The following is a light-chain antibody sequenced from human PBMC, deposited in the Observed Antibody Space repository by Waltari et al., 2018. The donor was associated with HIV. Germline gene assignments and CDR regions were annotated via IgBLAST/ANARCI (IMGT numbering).Light chain of an antibody. CDR1: SGHSIYA. Sequence: QLMLTQSPSASASLGASVKLTCTLSSGHSIYAIAWHQQQPEYGPRYLMQVNSDGSHSKGYGIPVRFSGSSSGAERDLTISSLQSGDEADYYCRAWGTGVVVFGGGTQLTVL. CDR2: VNSDGSH. V-gene: IGLV4-69*02. J-gene: IGLJ2*01. CDR3: RAWGTGVVV.